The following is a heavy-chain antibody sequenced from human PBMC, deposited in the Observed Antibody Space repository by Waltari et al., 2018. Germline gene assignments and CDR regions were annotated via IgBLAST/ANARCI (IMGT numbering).Heavy chain of an antibody. CDR2: IYHSGST. CDR3: ARRSSSWYYFDY. D-gene: IGHD6-13*01. CDR1: AYSISSGYY. J-gene: IGHJ4*02. V-gene: IGHV4-38-2*01. Sequence: QVQLQESGPGLVKPSETLSLTCAVSAYSISSGYYWGWIRQPPGKGLEWIGSIYHSGSTYYNPSLKSRVTISVDTSKNQFSLKLSSVTAADTAVYYCARRSSSWYYFDYWGQGTLVTVSS.